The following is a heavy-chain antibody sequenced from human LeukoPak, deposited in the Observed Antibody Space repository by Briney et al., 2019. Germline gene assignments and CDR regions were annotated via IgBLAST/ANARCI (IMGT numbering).Heavy chain of an antibody. CDR3: AKKEEELLWFGELQYYFDY. V-gene: IGHV3-30-3*02. D-gene: IGHD3-10*01. CDR1: GFTFSSYA. CDR2: ISYDGSNK. Sequence: GRSLRLSCAASGFTFSSYAMHWVRQAPGKGLEWVAVISYDGSNKYYADSVKGRFTISRDNSKNTLYLQMNSLRAEDTAVYYCAKKEEELLWFGELQYYFDYWGQGTLVTVSS. J-gene: IGHJ4*02.